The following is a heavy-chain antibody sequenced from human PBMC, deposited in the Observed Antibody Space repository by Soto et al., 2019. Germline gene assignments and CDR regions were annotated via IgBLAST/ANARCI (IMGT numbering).Heavy chain of an antibody. CDR3: AKDPGCSSTKCYKSTFDY. J-gene: IGHJ4*02. Sequence: GGSLRLSCAASGFTFSSYAMSWVRQAPGKGLEWVSGISGSGGSTYYADSVKGRFTISSDNSKNTLYLQMNSLRAEDTAVYYCAKDPGCSSTKCYKSTFDYWGQGTVVTVSS. CDR2: ISGSGGST. CDR1: GFTFSSYA. V-gene: IGHV3-23*01. D-gene: IGHD2-2*01.